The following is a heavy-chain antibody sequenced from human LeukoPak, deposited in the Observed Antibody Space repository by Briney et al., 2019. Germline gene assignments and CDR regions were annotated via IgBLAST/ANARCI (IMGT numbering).Heavy chain of an antibody. V-gene: IGHV1-69*13. D-gene: IGHD3-16*01. J-gene: IGHJ4*02. CDR2: IIPIFGTA. Sequence: SVKVSCKASGGTFSSYAISWVRHAPGQGLEWMGGIIPIFGTANYAQKFQGRVTITADESTSTAYMELSSLRSDDTAVYYCAREGLGELTLDYWGQGTLVTVSS. CDR3: AREGLGELTLDY. CDR1: GGTFSSYA.